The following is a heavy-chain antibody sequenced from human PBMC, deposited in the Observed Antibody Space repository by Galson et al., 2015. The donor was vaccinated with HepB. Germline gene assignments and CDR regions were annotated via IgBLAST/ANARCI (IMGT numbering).Heavy chain of an antibody. CDR2: ISYDGSNK. J-gene: IGHJ4*02. D-gene: IGHD1-26*01. V-gene: IGHV3-30-3*01. CDR1: GFTFSSYA. CDR3: ARAIEWELLDFDY. Sequence: SLRLSCAASGFTFSSYAMHWVRQAPGKGLEWVAVISYDGSNKYYADSVKGRFTISRDNSKNTLYLQMNSLRAEDTAVYYCARAIEWELLDFDYWGQGTLVTVSS.